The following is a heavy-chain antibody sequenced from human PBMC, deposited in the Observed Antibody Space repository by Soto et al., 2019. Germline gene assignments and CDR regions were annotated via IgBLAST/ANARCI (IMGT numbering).Heavy chain of an antibody. D-gene: IGHD1-26*01. CDR3: ARALSGSYTFDY. Sequence: PGGSLRLSCTASGFTFSGFSMNWVRQAPGKGLEWVSSISSSVSYMFYADSVKGRFTISRDNAKNSLFLQMNSLRAEDTAVYYCARALSGSYTFDYWGQGTLVTVSS. CDR1: GFTFSGFS. CDR2: ISSSVSYM. J-gene: IGHJ4*02. V-gene: IGHV3-21*01.